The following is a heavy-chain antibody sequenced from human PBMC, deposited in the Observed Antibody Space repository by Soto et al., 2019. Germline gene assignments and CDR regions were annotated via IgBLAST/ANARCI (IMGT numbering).Heavy chain of an antibody. V-gene: IGHV3-74*01. J-gene: IGHJ4*02. D-gene: IGHD3-22*01. Sequence: SLRLSCAASGFTFSSYWMHWVRQAPGKGLVWVSRINSDGSSTSYADSVKGRFTISRDNAKNTLYLQMNSLRAEDTAVYYCATAGYYDSSGYYPDDYWGQGTLVTVSS. CDR3: ATAGYYDSSGYYPDDY. CDR2: INSDGSST. CDR1: GFTFSSYW.